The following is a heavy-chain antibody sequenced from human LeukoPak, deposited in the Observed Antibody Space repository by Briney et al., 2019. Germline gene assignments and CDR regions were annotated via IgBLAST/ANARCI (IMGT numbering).Heavy chain of an antibody. CDR1: GFTFSSYG. J-gene: IGHJ4*02. CDR3: ARMAAVARTGFSDF. V-gene: IGHV3-21*01. D-gene: IGHD6-19*01. CDR2: ISTTGNNR. Sequence: GGSLRLSCAASGFTFSSYGMNWVRQAPGKGLEWVSSISTTGNNRHYAESVKGRFTISRDNARNSLYLYMNSLRAEDTAVYYCARMAAVARTGFSDFWGQGTLVTVSS.